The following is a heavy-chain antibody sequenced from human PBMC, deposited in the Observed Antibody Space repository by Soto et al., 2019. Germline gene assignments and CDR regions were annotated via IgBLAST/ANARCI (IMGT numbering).Heavy chain of an antibody. CDR2: INHSGST. V-gene: IGHV4-34*01. D-gene: IGHD6-19*01. CDR1: GGSFSGYY. Sequence: SETLSLACAVYGGSFSGYYWSWIRQPPGKGLEWIGEINHSGSTNYNPSLKSRVTISVDTSKNQFSLKLNSVTAADTAVYYCARGRGIAVAGRGYYYGMDVWGQGTTVTVSS. J-gene: IGHJ6*02. CDR3: ARGRGIAVAGRGYYYGMDV.